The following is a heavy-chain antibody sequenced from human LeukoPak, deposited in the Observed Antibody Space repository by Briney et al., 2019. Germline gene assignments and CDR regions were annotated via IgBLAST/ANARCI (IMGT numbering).Heavy chain of an antibody. J-gene: IGHJ5*02. V-gene: IGHV3-23*01. CDR1: GFTFSSYE. Sequence: PGGSLRLSCAASGFTFSSYEMNWVRQAPGKGLEWVSAISGSGGSTYYADSVKGRFTISRDNSKNTLYLQMNSLRAEDTAVYYCAKMLLRYFDWLSENWFDPWGQGTLVTVSS. CDR3: AKMLLRYFDWLSENWFDP. CDR2: ISGSGGST. D-gene: IGHD3-9*01.